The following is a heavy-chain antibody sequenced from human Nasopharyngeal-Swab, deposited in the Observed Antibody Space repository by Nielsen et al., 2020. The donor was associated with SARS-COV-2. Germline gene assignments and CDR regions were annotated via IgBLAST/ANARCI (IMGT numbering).Heavy chain of an antibody. D-gene: IGHD4-17*01. CDR3: ARDRVTTVNDFDY. Sequence: SVKVSCKASGFTFTSSAVQWVRQARGQRLEWIGWIVVGSGNTNYAQKFQERVTITRDMSTSTAYMELSSLRSEDTAVYYCARDRVTTVNDFDYWGQGTLVTVSS. CDR1: GFTFTSSA. V-gene: IGHV1-58*01. J-gene: IGHJ4*01. CDR2: IVVGSGNT.